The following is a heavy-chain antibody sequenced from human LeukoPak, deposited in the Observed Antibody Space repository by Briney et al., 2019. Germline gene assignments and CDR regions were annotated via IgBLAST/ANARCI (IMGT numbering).Heavy chain of an antibody. CDR3: AREWELLGGDAFDI. Sequence: GGSLRLSCAASGFTFSSYSMNWVPQAPGKGLEWVSYISSRSSTIYYADSVKGRFTISRDNAKNALYLQMNSLRDEDTAVYYCAREWELLGGDAFDIWGQGTMVTVSS. D-gene: IGHD1-26*01. V-gene: IGHV3-48*02. CDR1: GFTFSSYS. J-gene: IGHJ3*02. CDR2: ISSRSSTI.